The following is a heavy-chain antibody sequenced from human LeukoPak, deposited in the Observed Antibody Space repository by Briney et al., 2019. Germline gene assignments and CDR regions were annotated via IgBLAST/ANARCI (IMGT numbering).Heavy chain of an antibody. V-gene: IGHV4-4*07. CDR3: AREYRSGWSAAFDI. CDR1: GGSISSYY. CDR2: IYTSGST. D-gene: IGHD6-19*01. Sequence: PSETLSLTCTVSGGSISSYYWSWIRQPAGKGLEWIGRIYTSGSTNYNPSLKSRVTISVDKSKNQFSLKLSSVTAADTAVYYCAREYRSGWSAAFDIWGQGTMVTVSS. J-gene: IGHJ3*02.